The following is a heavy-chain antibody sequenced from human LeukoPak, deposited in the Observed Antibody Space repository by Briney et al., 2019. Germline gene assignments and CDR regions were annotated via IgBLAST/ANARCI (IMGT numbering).Heavy chain of an antibody. V-gene: IGHV4-59*01. CDR3: ASFVIYGDYGFDY. CDR1: GGSISSYY. D-gene: IGHD4-17*01. CDR2: IYYSGST. Sequence: SETLSLTCTVSGGSISSYYWSWIRQPPGKGLEWIGYIYYSGSTNYNPSLKSRVTISVDTSKNQFSLKLRSVTAADTAVYYCASFVIYGDYGFDYWGQGTLVTVSS. J-gene: IGHJ4*02.